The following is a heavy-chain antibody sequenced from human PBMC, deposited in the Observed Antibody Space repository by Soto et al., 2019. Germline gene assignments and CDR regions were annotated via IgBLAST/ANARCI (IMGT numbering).Heavy chain of an antibody. D-gene: IGHD3-3*01. CDR2: IWYDGSNK. V-gene: IGHV3-33*01. CDR1: GFTFSSYG. CDR3: ARDGRDFWSGYYRGYYYYYMDV. J-gene: IGHJ6*03. Sequence: GGSLRLSCAASGFTFSSYGMHWVRQAPGKGLEWVAVIWYDGSNKYYADSVKGRFTISRDNSKNTLYLQMNSLRAEDTAVYYCARDGRDFWSGYYRGYYYYYMDVWGKGTMVTVSS.